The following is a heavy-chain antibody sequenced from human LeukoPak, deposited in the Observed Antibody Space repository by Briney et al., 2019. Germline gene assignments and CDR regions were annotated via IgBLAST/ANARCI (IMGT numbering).Heavy chain of an antibody. J-gene: IGHJ4*02. D-gene: IGHD1-26*01. V-gene: IGHV3-23*01. Sequence: GSTNYADSVKGRFTISRDNSKNTLYLQMNSRRVEDTAVYYCIKGPDSGYYFDYWGQGTLVTVSS. CDR3: IKGPDSGYYFDY. CDR2: GST.